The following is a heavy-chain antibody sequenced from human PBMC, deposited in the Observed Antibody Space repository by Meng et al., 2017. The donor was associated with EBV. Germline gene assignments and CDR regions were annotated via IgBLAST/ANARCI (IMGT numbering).Heavy chain of an antibody. J-gene: IGHJ4*02. D-gene: IGHD2-2*01. CDR1: GASVSGGTFH. V-gene: IGHV4-61*01. CDR2: IYDGGTT. Sequence: QVQPPQSGPGLVKPSATLALTCTGSGASVSGGTFHWSWIRQPPGKELQWIGYIYDGGTTIYNPSLKSRVTIFLDTSRNQFSLGLRSVTTADTAVYYCAKSSSSTPGVVDSWGQGTLVTVSS. CDR3: AKSSSSTPGVVDS.